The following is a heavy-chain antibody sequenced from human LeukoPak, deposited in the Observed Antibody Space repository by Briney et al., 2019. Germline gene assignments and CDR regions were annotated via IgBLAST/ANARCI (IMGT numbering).Heavy chain of an antibody. CDR2: IYYSGST. D-gene: IGHD6-19*01. V-gene: IGHV4-30-4*02. J-gene: IGHJ4*02. CDR3: AGERISSGWYEGDYFDY. Sequence: SETLSLTCTVSGGSISSGDYYWSWIRQPPGKGLEWIGYIYYSGSTYYNPSLKSRVTISVDTSKNQFSLKLSSVTAADTAVYYCAGERISSGWYEGDYFDYWGQGTLVTVSS. CDR1: GGSISSGDYY.